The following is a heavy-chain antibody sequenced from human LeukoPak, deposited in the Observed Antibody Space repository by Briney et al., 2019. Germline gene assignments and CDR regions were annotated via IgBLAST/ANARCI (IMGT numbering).Heavy chain of an antibody. CDR3: AKGTYSYGQGYFDY. Sequence: GGSLRLSCAASGFTFTTHWMSWVRQAPGKGLEWVANIRQDGSDKHYLESVKGRFTISRDNAKNSLYLQMNSLRAEDTAVYYCAKGTYSYGQGYFDYWGQGTLVTVSS. V-gene: IGHV3-7*01. D-gene: IGHD3-22*01. CDR2: IRQDGSDK. J-gene: IGHJ4*02. CDR1: GFTFTTHW.